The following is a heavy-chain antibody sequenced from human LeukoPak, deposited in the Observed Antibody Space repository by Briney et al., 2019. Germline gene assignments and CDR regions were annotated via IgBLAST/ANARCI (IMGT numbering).Heavy chain of an antibody. D-gene: IGHD4-11*01. CDR2: INSDGRST. CDR1: GFTFSSYW. CDR3: ARDAFGYYSMTTVTENPPAPFDY. Sequence: GGSLRLSCAASGFTFSSYWMHWVRQAPGKGLVGVSRINSDGRSTNYADSVKGRFTISRDNAKNTLYLQMNSLRAEDTAVYYCARDAFGYYSMTTVTENPPAPFDYWGQGTLVTVSS. V-gene: IGHV3-74*01. J-gene: IGHJ4*02.